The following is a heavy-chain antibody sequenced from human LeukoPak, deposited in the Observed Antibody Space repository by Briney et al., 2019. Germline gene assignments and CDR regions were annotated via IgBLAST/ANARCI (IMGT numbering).Heavy chain of an antibody. CDR1: GGSISSYY. J-gene: IGHJ4*02. CDR3: ARASYTGELDY. V-gene: IGHV4-59*01. Sequence: SSETLSLTCTVSGGSISSYYWSWIRQPPGKRLEWIGYIYYSGSTNYNPSLKSRVTISVDTSKNQFSLKLSSVTAADTAVYYCARASYTGELDYWGQGTLVTVPS. CDR2: IYYSGST. D-gene: IGHD7-27*01.